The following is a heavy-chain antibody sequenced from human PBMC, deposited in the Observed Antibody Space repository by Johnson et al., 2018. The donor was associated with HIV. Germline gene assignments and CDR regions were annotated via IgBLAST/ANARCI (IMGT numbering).Heavy chain of an antibody. Sequence: QMQLVEFGGGVVQPGGSLRLSCAASGFTFSSYGMHWVRQAPGKGLEWVAVITFEGSDKYYADSVKGRVTISRDDSKNTLYLRLNSLRPEDSAVYYCAKDKAVVTALYDAFDIWGQGTMVTVSS. V-gene: IGHV3-33*05. CDR1: GFTFSSYG. CDR2: ITFEGSDK. J-gene: IGHJ3*02. CDR3: AKDKAVVTALYDAFDI. D-gene: IGHD2-21*02.